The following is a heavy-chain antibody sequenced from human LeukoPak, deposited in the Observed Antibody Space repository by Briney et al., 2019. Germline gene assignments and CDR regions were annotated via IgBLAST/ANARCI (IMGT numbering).Heavy chain of an antibody. CDR1: GGSISSGGYS. D-gene: IGHD2-21*01. J-gene: IGHJ3*02. CDR3: ARPYSGGAFDI. V-gene: IGHV4-30-2*01. CDR2: IYHSGST. Sequence: SQTLSLTCAVSGGSISSGGYSWSWIRQPPGKGLEWIGYIYHSGSTYYNPSLKSRVTISVDRSKNQFSLKLSSVTAADTVVYYCARPYSGGAFDIWGQGTMVTVSS.